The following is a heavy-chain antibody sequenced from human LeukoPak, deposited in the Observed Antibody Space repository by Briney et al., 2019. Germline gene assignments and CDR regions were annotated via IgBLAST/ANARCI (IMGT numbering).Heavy chain of an antibody. CDR1: GGSINSSHFY. CDR3: ARGAPANTAMVDGCRFDP. V-gene: IGHV4-39*01. J-gene: IGHJ5*02. D-gene: IGHD5-18*01. CDR2: IYYSGKT. Sequence: SETLSLTCTVSGGSINSSHFYWGWIRQPPGKGLGWIGSIYYSGKTYYNPSLKSRLTMSVDTSENQFSLKLSSVTAADTAVYYCARGAPANTAMVDGCRFDPWGQGTLVTVSS.